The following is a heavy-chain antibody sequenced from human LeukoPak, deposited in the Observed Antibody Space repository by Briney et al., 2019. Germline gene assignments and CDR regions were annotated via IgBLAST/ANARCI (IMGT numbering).Heavy chain of an antibody. CDR2: IYHSGST. CDR3: ARDRRNYYGSGSYRGGFDP. V-gene: IGHV4-38-2*02. J-gene: IGHJ5*02. Sequence: PSQTLSLTCTVSGYSISSGYYWGWIRQPPGKGLEWIGSIYHSGSTYYNPSLKSRVTISVDTSKNQFSLKLSSVTAADTAVYYCARDRRNYYGSGSYRGGFDPWGQGTLVTVSS. D-gene: IGHD3-10*01. CDR1: GYSISSGYY.